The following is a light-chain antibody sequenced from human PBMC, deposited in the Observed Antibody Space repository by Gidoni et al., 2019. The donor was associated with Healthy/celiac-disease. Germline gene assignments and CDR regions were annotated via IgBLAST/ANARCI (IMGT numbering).Light chain of an antibody. CDR2: DAS. Sequence: DLQMTPPPSALSASVGDRVTITCQASQDISNYLKWYQQKPGKAPKLLIYDASNLETGVPSRFSGSGSGTDFTFTISSLQPEDFATYYCQQYYNPPYTFGQGTKLEIK. J-gene: IGKJ2*01. V-gene: IGKV1-33*01. CDR1: QDISNY. CDR3: QQYYNPPYT.